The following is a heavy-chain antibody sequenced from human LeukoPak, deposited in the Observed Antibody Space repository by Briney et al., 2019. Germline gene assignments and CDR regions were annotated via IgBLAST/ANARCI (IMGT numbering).Heavy chain of an antibody. Sequence: PGGSLRLSCAASGFTFSSYEMNWVRQAPGRGPQWVSYISSSGDTIYYADSVKGRFTISRDNAKNSLDLQMNSLRAEDTGIYYCARAFDFWGQGTMVTVSS. J-gene: IGHJ3*01. CDR2: ISSSGDTI. CDR3: ARAFDF. V-gene: IGHV3-48*03. CDR1: GFTFSSYE.